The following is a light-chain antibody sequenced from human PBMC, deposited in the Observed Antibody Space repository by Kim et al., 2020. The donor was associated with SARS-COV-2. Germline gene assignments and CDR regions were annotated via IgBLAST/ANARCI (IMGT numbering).Light chain of an antibody. CDR1: SSDVGNYNY. CDR3: SSYAGSNIAI. J-gene: IGLJ2*01. CDR2: VVN. Sequence: QSALTQPPSASGSPGQSVTISCTGTSSDVGNYNYVSWYQQHPGKAPKLVIYVVNKRPSGVPDRFSGSKSGNTASLTVSGLQAEDEADYYCSSYAGSNIAIFGGGTQLTVL. V-gene: IGLV2-8*01.